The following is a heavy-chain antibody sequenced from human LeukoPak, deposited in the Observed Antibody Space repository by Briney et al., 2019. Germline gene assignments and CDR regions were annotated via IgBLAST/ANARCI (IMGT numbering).Heavy chain of an antibody. CDR2: IVPIFGTA. V-gene: IGHV1-69*13. D-gene: IGHD3-22*01. J-gene: IGHJ6*02. CDR1: GGTFTIYA. CDR3: ARDSGTMIVEEGYYYYGMDG. Sequence: ASVTVSFTASGGTFTIYAISWVRHAPGQGLGWMGGIVPIFGTANYAQKFQGRVTITADDSTSTGYMELSSLRSEDRAVYYCARDSGTMIVEEGYYYYGMDGWGQGTTVTV.